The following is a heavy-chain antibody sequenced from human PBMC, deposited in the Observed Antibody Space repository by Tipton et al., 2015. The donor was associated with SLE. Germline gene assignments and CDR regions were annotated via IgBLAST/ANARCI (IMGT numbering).Heavy chain of an antibody. CDR2: VSYLGCT. Sequence: TLSLTCSVSVGFIGSSRYYLGWIRQPPGKGLEWIGGVSYLGCTSYNATLESRVTISIDTSKKHFSLKLSSVTAADTAVYYCARRLVATIRGNWFDPWGQGTLVTISS. D-gene: IGHD5-12*01. CDR3: ARRLVATIRGNWFDP. V-gene: IGHV4-39*07. J-gene: IGHJ5*02. CDR1: VGFIGSSRYY.